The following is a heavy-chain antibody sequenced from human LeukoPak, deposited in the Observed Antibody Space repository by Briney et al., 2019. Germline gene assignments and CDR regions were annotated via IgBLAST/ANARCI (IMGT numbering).Heavy chain of an antibody. CDR2: ISSSSSYI. CDR1: GFTFSSYS. D-gene: IGHD1-26*01. V-gene: IGHV3-21*01. J-gene: IGHJ5*02. Sequence: GGSLRLSCAASGFTFSSYSTNWVRQAPGKGLEWVSSISSSSSYIYYADSVKGRFAISRDNAKNSLYLQMNSLRAEDTAVYYCARDLSGSYSNWFDPWGQGTLVTVSS. CDR3: ARDLSGSYSNWFDP.